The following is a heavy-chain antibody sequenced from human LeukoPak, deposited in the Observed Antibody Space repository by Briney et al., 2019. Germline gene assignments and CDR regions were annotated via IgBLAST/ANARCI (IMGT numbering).Heavy chain of an antibody. J-gene: IGHJ3*02. D-gene: IGHD2-15*01. Sequence: ASVKVSCKASGYTFTSYGISWVRQAPGQGLEWRGWISAYNGNTNYAQRLQGRVTMTTDTSTSTAYVELRSLRSDDTAVYYCAREGGYCSGGSCYDAFDIWGQGTMVTVSS. CDR2: ISAYNGNT. CDR3: AREGGYCSGGSCYDAFDI. V-gene: IGHV1-18*01. CDR1: GYTFTSYG.